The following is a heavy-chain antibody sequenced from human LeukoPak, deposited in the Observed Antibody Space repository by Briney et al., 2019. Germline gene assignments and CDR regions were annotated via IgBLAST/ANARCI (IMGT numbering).Heavy chain of an antibody. D-gene: IGHD3-10*01. CDR1: GFTFSSYG. CDR3: ARDRYPARFGEFDGFDY. Sequence: GGSLRLSCAASGFTFSSYGMHWVRQAPGKGLEWVAFIRYDGSNKYYADSVKGRFTISRDNSKNTLYLQMNSLRAEDTAVYYCARDRYPARFGEFDGFDYWGQGTLVTVSS. V-gene: IGHV3-30*02. CDR2: IRYDGSNK. J-gene: IGHJ4*02.